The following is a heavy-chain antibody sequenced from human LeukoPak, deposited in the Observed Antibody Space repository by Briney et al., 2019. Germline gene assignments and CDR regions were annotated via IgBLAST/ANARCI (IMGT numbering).Heavy chain of an antibody. J-gene: IGHJ4*02. CDR1: GGSISSSSYY. Sequence: SETLSLTCTVSGGSISSSSYYWGWIRQPPGKGLEWIGSIYYSGSTNYNPSLKSRVTISVDTSKNQFSLKLSSVTAADTAVYYCARMEFDTAMAIGDWGQGTLVTVSS. V-gene: IGHV4-39*07. D-gene: IGHD5-18*01. CDR3: ARMEFDTAMAIGD. CDR2: IYYSGST.